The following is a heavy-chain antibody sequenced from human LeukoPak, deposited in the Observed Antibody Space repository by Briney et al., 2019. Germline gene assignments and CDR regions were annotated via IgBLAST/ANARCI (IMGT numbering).Heavy chain of an antibody. D-gene: IGHD2-15*01. Sequence: SGTLSLTCAVSGGSISGSNWWSCVRPPPGNGLEWIGEIYHSGSTNYNPSLKSRVTISVDKSKNQFSLKLSSVTAADTAVYYCARVPHNCSGDRCYSRWFDPWGQGTLVIVSS. CDR1: GGSISGSNW. CDR2: IYHSGST. J-gene: IGHJ5*02. CDR3: ARVPHNCSGDRCYSRWFDP. V-gene: IGHV4-4*02.